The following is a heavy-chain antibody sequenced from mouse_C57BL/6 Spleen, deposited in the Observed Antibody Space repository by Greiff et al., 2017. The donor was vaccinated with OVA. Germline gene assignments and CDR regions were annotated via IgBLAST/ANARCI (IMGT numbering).Heavy chain of an antibody. CDR2: INPSSGYT. V-gene: IGHV1-4*01. D-gene: IGHD2-2*01. CDR3: AGYGYAMDY. J-gene: IGHJ4*01. CDR1: GYPFTSYT. Sequence: VTLQESGSDLARPVASVKMSCKASGYPFTSYTMHWVTHRPGQVLELIGYINPSSGYTKYTQKFKDKATLTADKSSSTAYMQLSSLTSEDSAVYYCAGYGYAMDYWGQGTSVTVSS.